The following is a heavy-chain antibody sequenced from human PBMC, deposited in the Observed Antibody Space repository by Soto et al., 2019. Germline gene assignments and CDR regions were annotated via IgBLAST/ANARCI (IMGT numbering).Heavy chain of an antibody. CDR1: GLNFRGFA. J-gene: IGHJ6*02. V-gene: IGHV3-23*01. Sequence: GGTLRLSCAVSGLNFRGFAMSWVRQAPGKGLEWVSGIRIGPGITYYADSVRGRFTISSDTSKNTVYLQMNSLRAEDTAIYYCARSRSAMADGMNVWGQGTTVTVSS. CDR2: IRIGPGIT. D-gene: IGHD5-18*01. CDR3: ARSRSAMADGMNV.